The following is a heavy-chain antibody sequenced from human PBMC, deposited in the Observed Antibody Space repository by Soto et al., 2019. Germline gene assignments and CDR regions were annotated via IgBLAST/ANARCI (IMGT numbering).Heavy chain of an antibody. D-gene: IGHD3-16*02. CDR1: GGSFSGYY. V-gene: IGHV4-34*01. Sequence: QVQLQQWGAGLLKPSETLSLTCAVYGGSFSGYYWSWIRQPPGKGLEWIGEINHSGSTNYNPSLKSRCTISVDPSKNQFALKLSSVTAADTAVYYCARLQGGGDYIWGSYRSLYFDYWGQGTLVTVSS. CDR3: ARLQGGGDYIWGSYRSLYFDY. J-gene: IGHJ4*02. CDR2: INHSGST.